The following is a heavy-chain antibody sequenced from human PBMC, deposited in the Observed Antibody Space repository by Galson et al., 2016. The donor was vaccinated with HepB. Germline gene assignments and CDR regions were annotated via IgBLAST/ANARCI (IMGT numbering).Heavy chain of an antibody. CDR1: GFSLRTSRGG. Sequence: ALVKPTQTLTLTCTFSGFSLRTSRGGVGWIRQPPGKALVWLALIYWNDDKRYSPSLKSRLTVTKDTPKNQVVLTITNVDPVDTGTYFCAHSLYGDYSGGWYFDVWGRGTLVTVSS. V-gene: IGHV2-5*01. D-gene: IGHD4-17*01. CDR2: IYWNDDK. J-gene: IGHJ2*01. CDR3: AHSLYGDYSGGWYFDV.